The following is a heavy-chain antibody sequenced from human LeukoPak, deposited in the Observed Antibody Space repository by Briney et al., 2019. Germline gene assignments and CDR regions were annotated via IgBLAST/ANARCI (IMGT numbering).Heavy chain of an antibody. Sequence: GGSLRLSCAASGFTFASYAMSWVRQAPGKGLEWVSAISRSGDNTYYADSVKGRFIISRDNSENTLFLQMNSLSAEDTAIYYCAKSVNGYSYGNYDYWGQGTLVSVSS. CDR3: AKSVNGYSYGNYDY. CDR1: GFTFASYA. CDR2: ISRSGDNT. D-gene: IGHD5-18*01. V-gene: IGHV3-23*01. J-gene: IGHJ4*02.